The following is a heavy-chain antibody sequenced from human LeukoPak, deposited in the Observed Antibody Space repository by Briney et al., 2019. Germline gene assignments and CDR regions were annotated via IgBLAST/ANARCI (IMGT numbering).Heavy chain of an antibody. J-gene: IGHJ4*02. CDR2: ISSSSSYI. V-gene: IGHV3-21*01. CDR3: ARDYYGDYALDY. D-gene: IGHD4-17*01. Sequence: GGSLRLSCAASGFTFSSYSMNWVRQAPGKGLEWVSSISSSSSYIYYADSVKGRFTISRDNAQNSLYLQMTSLRAEDTAVYYCARDYYGDYALDYWGQGTLVTVSS. CDR1: GFTFSSYS.